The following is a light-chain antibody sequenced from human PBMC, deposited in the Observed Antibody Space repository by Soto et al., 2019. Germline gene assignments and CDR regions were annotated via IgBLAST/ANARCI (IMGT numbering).Light chain of an antibody. J-gene: IGLJ1*01. CDR3: ISYTSSSTLLYV. Sequence: QSALTQPASVSGSPGQSITISCTGTSSDVGGYNYVSWYQQHPGKAPKLMIYDVSNRPSGVSNRFSGSKSGNTASLTISGLQAEDEADYYCISYTSSSTLLYVFRTGTKVTVL. CDR2: DVS. CDR1: SSDVGGYNY. V-gene: IGLV2-14*01.